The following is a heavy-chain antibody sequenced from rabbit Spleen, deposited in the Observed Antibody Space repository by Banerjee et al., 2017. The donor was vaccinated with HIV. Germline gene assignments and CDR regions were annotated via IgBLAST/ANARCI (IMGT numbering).Heavy chain of an antibody. CDR1: RFSFSSSDY. Sequence: QEQLKETGGGLVQPEGSLTLTCKASRFSFSSSDYICWVRQAPGKGLEWISCIAGSSSGFTYSATWATGRFTISKTSSTTVTLQMTGLTAADTATYFCARDLPGVIGWNLNLWGPGTLVTVS. V-gene: IGHV1S45*01. CDR3: ARDLPGVIGWNLNL. CDR2: IAGSSSGFT. J-gene: IGHJ4*01. D-gene: IGHD1-1*01.